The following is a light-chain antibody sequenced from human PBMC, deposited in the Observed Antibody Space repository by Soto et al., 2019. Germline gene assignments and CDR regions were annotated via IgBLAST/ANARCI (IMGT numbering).Light chain of an antibody. CDR1: QGISSF. Sequence: DVEMTQSPSSLSPSVGDIFTITCRASQGISSFLAWYQQLPGKVPKLLIYSASTLQSGVPSRFSGSGSGTDFTLTISSLQPEDVAIYYCQKYNSGPLTFGGGTKVDIK. CDR2: SAS. V-gene: IGKV1-27*01. CDR3: QKYNSGPLT. J-gene: IGKJ4*01.